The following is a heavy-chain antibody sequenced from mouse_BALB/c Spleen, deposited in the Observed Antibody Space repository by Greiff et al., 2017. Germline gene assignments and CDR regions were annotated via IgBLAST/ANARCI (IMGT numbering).Heavy chain of an antibody. V-gene: IGHV3-5*02. CDR3: ARERDYEDFDY. CDR1: GISITTGNYR. Sequence: VQLKESGPGLVKPSQTVSLTCTVTGISITTGNYRWSWIRQFPGNKLEWIGYIYYSGTITYNPSLTSRTTITRDTSKNQFFLEMNSLTAEDTATYYCARERDYEDFDYWGQGTTLTVSS. J-gene: IGHJ2*01. D-gene: IGHD2-4*01. CDR2: IYYSGTI.